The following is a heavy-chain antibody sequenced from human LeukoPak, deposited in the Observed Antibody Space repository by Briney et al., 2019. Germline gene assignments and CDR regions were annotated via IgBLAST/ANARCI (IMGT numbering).Heavy chain of an antibody. CDR1: GGSITGHY. V-gene: IGHV4-59*08. CDR3: AKLGHSDGWYLGAFDI. J-gene: IGHJ3*02. CDR2: TSYSRTT. D-gene: IGHD6-19*01. Sequence: SETLSLTCAVSGGSITGHYWDWIRQTPGMRLEWIGYTSYSRTTIYNSYFKGRATMSIDTSKNQLYLNLTSVTATDTAVYYCAKLGHSDGWYLGAFDIWGQGTTVIVSS.